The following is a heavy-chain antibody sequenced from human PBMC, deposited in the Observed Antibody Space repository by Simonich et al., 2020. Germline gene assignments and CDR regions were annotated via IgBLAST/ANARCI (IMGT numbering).Heavy chain of an antibody. D-gene: IGHD6-13*01. CDR3: ARHAGFAFDI. CDR1: GGSISSSSYY. CDR2: IYYIGST. V-gene: IGHV4-39*01. Sequence: QLQLQESGPGLVKPSETLSLTCTVSGGSISSSSYYWGWIRQPPGKGLEWIGSIYYIGSTYYNPSLKSGVTISVDTSKNQFSLKLSSVTAADTAVYYCARHAGFAFDIWGQGTMVTVSS. J-gene: IGHJ3*02.